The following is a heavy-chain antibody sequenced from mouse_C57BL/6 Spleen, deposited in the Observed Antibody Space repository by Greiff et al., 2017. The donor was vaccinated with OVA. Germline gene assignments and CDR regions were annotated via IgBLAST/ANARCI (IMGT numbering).Heavy chain of an antibody. CDR1: GYTFTSYW. CDR3: ARTNSTGWYAMDD. J-gene: IGHJ4*01. CDR2: IDPSDSYT. D-gene: IGHD3-2*02. Sequence: QVQLQQPGAELVMPGASVKLSCKASGYTFTSYWMHWVKQRPGQGLEWIGEIDPSDSYTNYNQQFKGKATLTVDKSSSTAYLQLSSLTSEDSAVSDSARTNSTGWYAMDDWGQGTTGTVAS. V-gene: IGHV1-69*01.